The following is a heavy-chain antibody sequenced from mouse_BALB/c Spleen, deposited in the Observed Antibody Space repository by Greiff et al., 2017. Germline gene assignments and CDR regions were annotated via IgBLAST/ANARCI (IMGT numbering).Heavy chain of an antibody. Sequence: EVQGVESGGDLVKPGGSLKLSCAASGFTFSSYGMSWVRQTPDKRLEWVATISSGGSYTYYPDSVKGRFTISRDNAKNTLYLQMSSLKSEDTAMYYCARLDQPNLFAYWGQGTLVTVSA. D-gene: IGHD6-1*01. V-gene: IGHV5-6*01. CDR2: ISSGGSYT. CDR3: ARLDQPNLFAY. J-gene: IGHJ3*01. CDR1: GFTFSSYG.